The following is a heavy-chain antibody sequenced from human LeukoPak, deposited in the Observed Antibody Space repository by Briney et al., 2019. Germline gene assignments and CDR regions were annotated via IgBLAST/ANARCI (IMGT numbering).Heavy chain of an antibody. Sequence: GASVKVSCKASGYTFTSYDVNWVRQATGQGPEWMGWMNPTSGNTGYAQEFQGRVTMTRDTSISTAYMELSGLRSEDTAVYYCARGSRYYYASDGSPFDFWGQGTLVTVSS. V-gene: IGHV1-8*01. CDR1: GYTFTSYD. CDR3: ARGSRYYYASDGSPFDF. CDR2: MNPTSGNT. D-gene: IGHD3-22*01. J-gene: IGHJ5*01.